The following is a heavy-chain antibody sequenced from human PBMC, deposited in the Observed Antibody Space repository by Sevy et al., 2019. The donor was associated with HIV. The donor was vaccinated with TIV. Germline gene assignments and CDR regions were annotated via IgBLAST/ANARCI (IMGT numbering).Heavy chain of an antibody. CDR2: IYYSGST. V-gene: IGHV4-39*01. D-gene: IGHD4-17*01. J-gene: IGHJ3*02. CDR1: GGSISSSSYY. Sequence: SETLSLTCTVSGGSISSSSYYWGWIRQPPGKGLEWIGSIYYSGSTYYNPSLKSRVTISVDTSKNQFSLKLSSGTAADTAVYYCAAMGNDYGDYQGGAFDIWGQGTMVTVSS. CDR3: AAMGNDYGDYQGGAFDI.